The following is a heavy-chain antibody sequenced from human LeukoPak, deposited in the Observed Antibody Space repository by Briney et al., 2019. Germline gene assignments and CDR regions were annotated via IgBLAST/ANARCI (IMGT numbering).Heavy chain of an antibody. J-gene: IGHJ4*02. D-gene: IGHD3-10*01. Sequence: SETLSLTCAVYGGSFSGYYWSWIRQPPGKGLEWIGEINHSGSTNYNPSLKSRVTISVDTSKNQFSLKLSSVTAADTAVYYCARGSGEVRGVIRNWGQGTLVTVSS. CDR2: INHSGST. CDR3: ARGSGEVRGVIRN. CDR1: GGSFSGYY. V-gene: IGHV4-34*01.